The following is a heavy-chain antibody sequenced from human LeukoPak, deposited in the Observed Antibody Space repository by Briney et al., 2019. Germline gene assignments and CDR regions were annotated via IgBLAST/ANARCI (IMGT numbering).Heavy chain of an antibody. CDR3: ARVIVGATTVYYYYGMDV. Sequence: KPSETLSLTCAVSGVSISSSNWWSWVRQPPGKGLEWIGEIYHSGSTNYNPSLKSRVTISVDKSKNQFSLKLSSVTAADTAVYYCARVIVGATTVYYYYGMDVWGQGTTVTVSS. D-gene: IGHD1-26*01. CDR2: IYHSGST. V-gene: IGHV4-4*02. CDR1: GVSISSSNW. J-gene: IGHJ6*02.